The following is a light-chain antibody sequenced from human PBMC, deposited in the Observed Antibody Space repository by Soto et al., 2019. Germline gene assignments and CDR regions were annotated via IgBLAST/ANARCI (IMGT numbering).Light chain of an antibody. CDR1: SSDVGTYNL. CDR3: CSYAGSSSSI. CDR2: EVT. Sequence: QSALTQPASVSGSPGQSITISCSGTSSDVGTYNLVSWYQQYPGKAPRLMIYEVTKRPSGVSNRFSGSTSGNTASLTISGLQPEDEADYYCCSYAGSSSSIFGTGTKVTVL. J-gene: IGLJ1*01. V-gene: IGLV2-23*02.